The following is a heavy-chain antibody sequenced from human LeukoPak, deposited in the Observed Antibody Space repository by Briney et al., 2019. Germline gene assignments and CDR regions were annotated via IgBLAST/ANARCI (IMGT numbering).Heavy chain of an antibody. Sequence: SETLSLTCTVSGGSISSYYWSWIRQPPGKGLEWIGYIYYSGSTNYNPSLKSRVTISVDTSKNQFSLKLSSVTAADTAVYYCARTTVTRGAFDYWGQGTLVTVSS. J-gene: IGHJ4*02. CDR3: ARTTVTRGAFDY. CDR1: GGSISSYY. V-gene: IGHV4-59*01. CDR2: IYYSGST. D-gene: IGHD4-17*01.